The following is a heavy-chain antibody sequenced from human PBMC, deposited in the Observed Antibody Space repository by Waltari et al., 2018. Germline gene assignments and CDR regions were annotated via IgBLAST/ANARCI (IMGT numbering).Heavy chain of an antibody. CDR1: GFTFTAFT. V-gene: IGHV3-64D*06. Sequence: EVQLVESGGGLVQPGGSLRLSCSASGFTFTAFTMYWVRQAPGKEPENVSARHGTREHPNYADYADSVGGRFTISRDNSRNTMYLQMNSLRHEDTAVYYCVKRATVITSADWYFDVWGRGTLVTVSS. CDR3: VKRATVITSADWYFDV. D-gene: IGHD4-17*01. J-gene: IGHJ2*01. CDR2: RHGTREHPNYA.